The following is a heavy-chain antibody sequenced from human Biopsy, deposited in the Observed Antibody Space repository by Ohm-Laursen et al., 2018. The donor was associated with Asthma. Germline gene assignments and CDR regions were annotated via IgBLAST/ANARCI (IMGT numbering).Heavy chain of an antibody. D-gene: IGHD2-15*01. CDR2: IHYSGST. CDR3: AGFCSGGNCPDH. CDR1: GVSIRSYY. Sequence: TLSLTCAVSGVSIRSYYWTWIRQPPGKGREGIGNIHYSGSTYSNPSLKSRVTISVDTSKKQISLRLSPVIAADTAIYYCAGFCSGGNCPDHWGQGTLVTVSS. J-gene: IGHJ4*02. V-gene: IGHV4-59*01.